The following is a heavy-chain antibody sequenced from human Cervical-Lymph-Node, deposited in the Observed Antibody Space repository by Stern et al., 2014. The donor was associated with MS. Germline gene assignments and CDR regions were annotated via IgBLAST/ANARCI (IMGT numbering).Heavy chain of an antibody. D-gene: IGHD5-18*01. J-gene: IGHJ4*02. Sequence: VQLVQSGGGLVQPGGSLRISCAASGFTFDSYSMNWVRQAPGKGLEWISYISGSSSTKYYADSVQGRFIVSRDNAKNSLYLQMNSLRAEDTAVYYCVRGGQSYGSPHYWGQGTLVTVSS. CDR3: VRGGQSYGSPHY. CDR2: ISGSSSTK. CDR1: GFTFDSYS. V-gene: IGHV3-48*01.